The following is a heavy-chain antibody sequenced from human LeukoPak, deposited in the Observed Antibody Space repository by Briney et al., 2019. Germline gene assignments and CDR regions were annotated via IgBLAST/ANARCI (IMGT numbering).Heavy chain of an antibody. CDR2: IKQDGSEK. V-gene: IGHV3-7*01. Sequence: GGSLRLSCAASGFTFSSHWMTWIRQAPGKGLEWVANIKQDGSEKYYVDSVKGRFPISRDNAKNSLYLQMNSLRAEDTAVYYCARDTGGGYSCYDCWGQGTLVTVSS. D-gene: IGHD5-18*01. J-gene: IGHJ4*02. CDR1: GFTFSSHW. CDR3: ARDTGGGYSCYDC.